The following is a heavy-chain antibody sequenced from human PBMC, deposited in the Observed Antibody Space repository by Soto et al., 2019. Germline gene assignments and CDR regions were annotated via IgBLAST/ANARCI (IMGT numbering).Heavy chain of an antibody. J-gene: IGHJ3*01. CDR2: TLPSGST. CDR1: GDSISSSKW. CDR3: AYSPGWYSHNV. Sequence: QVQLQESGPGLVKPSGTLSLTCAVSGDSISSSKWWTWVRQPPGKGLEWIGDTLPSGSTTYNPSPKRRIIISGDKAKHQFSRELTSATAADAPVYYCAYSPGWYSHNVWGQGTMVIVSP. D-gene: IGHD1-26*01. V-gene: IGHV4-4*02.